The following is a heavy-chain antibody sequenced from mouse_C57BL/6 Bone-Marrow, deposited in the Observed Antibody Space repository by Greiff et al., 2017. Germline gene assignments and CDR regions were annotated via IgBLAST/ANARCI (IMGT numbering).Heavy chain of an antibody. Sequence: EVKVVESGGDLVKPGGFLKLSCAASGFTFSSYGMSWVRQTPDKRLEWVATISSGGSYTYYPDSVKGRFPISRDNAKNTLYLQMSSLKSEDTAMYYCARPFLGFAYWRQATLVTVSA. J-gene: IGHJ3*01. CDR3: ARPFLGFAY. CDR1: GFTFSSYG. V-gene: IGHV5-6*01. CDR2: ISSGGSYT.